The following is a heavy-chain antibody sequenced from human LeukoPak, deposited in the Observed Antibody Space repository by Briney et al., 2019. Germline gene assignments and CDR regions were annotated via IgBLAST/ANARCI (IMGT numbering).Heavy chain of an antibody. CDR1: DGSISGYY. CDR3: AREGMDV. V-gene: IGHV4-4*07. Sequence: SETLSLTCTVSDGSISGYYWTWIRQPAGKGLEWIGRIYTSGTTNYNPSLKSRVTMSVDTSKNQFSLKLTSVTAADTAVYYCAREGMDVWGQGTTVTVPS. J-gene: IGHJ6*02. CDR2: IYTSGTT.